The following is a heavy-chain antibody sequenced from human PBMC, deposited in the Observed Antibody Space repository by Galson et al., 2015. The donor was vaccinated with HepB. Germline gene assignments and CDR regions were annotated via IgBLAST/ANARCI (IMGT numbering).Heavy chain of an antibody. CDR1: GYSFTSYW. D-gene: IGHD6-19*01. J-gene: IGHJ3*02. CDR3: ARPQMVLAVASAFDI. V-gene: IGHV5-51*01. Sequence: QSGAEVKKPGESLKISCKGSGYSFTSYWIGWVRQMPGKGLEWMGIIYPGDSDTRYSPSFQGQVTISADKSISTAYLQWSSLKASDTAMYYCARPQMVLAVASAFDIWGQGTMVTVSS. CDR2: IYPGDSDT.